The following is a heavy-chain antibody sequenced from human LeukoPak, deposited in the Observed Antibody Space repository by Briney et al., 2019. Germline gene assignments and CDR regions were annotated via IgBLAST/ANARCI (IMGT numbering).Heavy chain of an antibody. V-gene: IGHV5-51*01. J-gene: IGHJ5*02. CDR2: IYPLDSIT. Sequence: GESLKISCQTSGYDFSTKWIGWVRQMPGKGLEWMGIIYPLDSITRYSPSFQGHVTISADTSINTAYLQWPSLKPSDTAIYYCARLDPDYADYWFDPWGQGTLVTVSS. D-gene: IGHD4-17*01. CDR1: GYDFSTKW. CDR3: ARLDPDYADYWFDP.